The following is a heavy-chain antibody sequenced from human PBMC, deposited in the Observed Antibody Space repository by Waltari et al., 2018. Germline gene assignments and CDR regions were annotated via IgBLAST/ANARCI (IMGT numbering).Heavy chain of an antibody. V-gene: IGHV3-21*01. Sequence: EVQLVESGGGLVKPGGSLRLSCAASGFTFSSYSMNWVRQAPGKGLEWVSSISSSSSYIYYADSVKGRFTISRDNAKNSLYLQMNSLRAEDTAVYYCARDAFLSGMVEVYGHSSSSFDYWGQGTLVTVSS. CDR3: ARDAFLSGMVEVYGHSSSSFDY. CDR2: ISSSSSYI. CDR1: GFTFSSYS. J-gene: IGHJ4*02. D-gene: IGHD6-13*01.